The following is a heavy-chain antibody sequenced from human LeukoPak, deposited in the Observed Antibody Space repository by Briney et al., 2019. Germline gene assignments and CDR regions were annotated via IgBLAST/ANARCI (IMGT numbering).Heavy chain of an antibody. CDR2: IDPSDSYT. Sequence: GESLRISCKGSGYSFTSYWISWVRQMPGKGLEWMGRIDPSDSYTNYSPSFQGHVTISADKSISTAYLQWSSLKASDTTMYYCARAPVVVPSLGYCSGGSCYYFDYWGQGTLVTVSS. D-gene: IGHD2-15*01. J-gene: IGHJ4*02. V-gene: IGHV5-10-1*01. CDR1: GYSFTSYW. CDR3: ARAPVVVPSLGYCSGGSCYYFDY.